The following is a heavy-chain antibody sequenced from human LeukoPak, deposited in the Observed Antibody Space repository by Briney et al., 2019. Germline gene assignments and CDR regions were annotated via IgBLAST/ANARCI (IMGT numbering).Heavy chain of an antibody. D-gene: IGHD5-18*01. CDR1: GFTLGSHD. V-gene: IGHV3-13*01. CDR2: IASGFQI. J-gene: IGHJ4*02. CDR3: VREARGYHYTYFDY. Sequence: GGSLRLSCTASGFTLGSHDMHWVRQTTGEGLQWVAAIASGFQIFYAGSVKGRFTASREDAKKSLYLQMNSLRAGDTAVYYCVREARGYHYTYFDYWGQGTLVTVSS.